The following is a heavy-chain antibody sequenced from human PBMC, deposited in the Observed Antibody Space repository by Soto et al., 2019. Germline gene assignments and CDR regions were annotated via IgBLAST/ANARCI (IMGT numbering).Heavy chain of an antibody. CDR1: GVSISSHDW. CDR3: ATRDTSRFY. Sequence: QVQLQESGPGRVKPSGTLSLTCAVSGVSISSHDWWTWVRQPPGKGLEWIGESHQSWNTNYNSSLESRVTLTVDKSKTQFPLKLSSVTVADAAVYYCATRDTSRFYWGQGIRVTVSS. J-gene: IGHJ4*02. D-gene: IGHD5-18*01. V-gene: IGHV4-4*02. CDR2: SHQSWNT.